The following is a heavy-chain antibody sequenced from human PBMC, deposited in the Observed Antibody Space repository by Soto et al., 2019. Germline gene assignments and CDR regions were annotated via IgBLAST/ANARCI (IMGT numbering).Heavy chain of an antibody. CDR1: GFTFSSYA. CDR3: ARVRGIQLWLRSGMDV. D-gene: IGHD5-18*01. V-gene: IGHV3-30-3*01. CDR2: ISYDGSNK. Sequence: QVQLVESGGGVVQPGRSLRLSCAASGFTFSSYAMHWVRQAPGKGLEWVAVISYDGSNKYYADSVKGRFTISRDNSKNTLHLQMNSLRAEDTAVYYCARVRGIQLWLRSGMDVWGQGTTVTVSS. J-gene: IGHJ6*02.